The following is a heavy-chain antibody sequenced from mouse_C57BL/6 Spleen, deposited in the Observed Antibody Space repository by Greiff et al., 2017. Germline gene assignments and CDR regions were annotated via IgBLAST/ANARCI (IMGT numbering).Heavy chain of an antibody. CDR2: IYPRSGNT. V-gene: IGHV1-81*01. CDR1: GYTFTSYG. Sequence: QVQLQQSGAELARPGASVKLSCKASGYTFTSYGISWVKQRTGQGLEWIGEIYPRSGNTYYNEKFKGKAILTADKSSSTAYMELRSLTSEDSAVYFCARLVYYGSSPYAMDYWGQGTSVTVSS. CDR3: ARLVYYGSSPYAMDY. J-gene: IGHJ4*01. D-gene: IGHD1-1*01.